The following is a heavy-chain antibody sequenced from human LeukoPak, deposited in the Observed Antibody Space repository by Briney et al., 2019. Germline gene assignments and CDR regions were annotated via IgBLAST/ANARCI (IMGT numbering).Heavy chain of an antibody. J-gene: IGHJ5*02. CDR3: ARESRSYYYDSSGYYWDWFDP. CDR1: GGSISSSSYY. CDR2: IYHSGST. Sequence: PSETLSLTCTVSGGSISSSSYYWGWIRQPPGKGLEWIGSIYHSGSTNYNPSLKSRVTISVDKSKNQFSLKLSSVTAADTAVYYCARESRSYYYDSSGYYWDWFDPWGQGTLVTVSS. D-gene: IGHD3-22*01. V-gene: IGHV4-39*07.